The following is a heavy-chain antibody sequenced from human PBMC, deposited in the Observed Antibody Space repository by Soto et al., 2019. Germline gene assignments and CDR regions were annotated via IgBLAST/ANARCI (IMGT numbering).Heavy chain of an antibody. CDR1: GASMSNYY. CDR2: IYSTGRA. D-gene: IGHD3-16*01. V-gene: IGHV4-4*08. Sequence: SETLSLTCTVSGASMSNYYGSWIRQSPGKGLEYIGYIYSTGRADYNPSLKSRVTLSVDTSSNRFSLRLSSVTVADTAMYHCARSGHSLGGVMWGQGTLVTVSS. J-gene: IGHJ4*02. CDR3: ARSGHSLGGVM.